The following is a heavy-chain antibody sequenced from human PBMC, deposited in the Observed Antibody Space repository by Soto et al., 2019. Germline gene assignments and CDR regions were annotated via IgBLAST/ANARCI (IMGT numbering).Heavy chain of an antibody. V-gene: IGHV4-30-4*01. D-gene: IGHD2-21*02. CDR1: GGSISSGDYY. CDR2: IYYSGST. CDR3: ARQRLLPYYYYGMDV. J-gene: IGHJ6*02. Sequence: SETLSLTCTVSGGSISSGDYYWSWIRQPPGKGLEWIGYIYYSGSTYYNPSLKSRVTISVDTSKNQFSLKLSSVTAADTAVYYCARQRLLPYYYYGMDVWGQGTTVTVSS.